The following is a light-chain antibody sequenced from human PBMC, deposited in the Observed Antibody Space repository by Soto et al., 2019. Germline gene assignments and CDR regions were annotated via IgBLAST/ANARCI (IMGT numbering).Light chain of an antibody. V-gene: IGKV3-11*01. J-gene: IGKJ5*01. CDR1: PSVSSY. Sequence: EIVLTQSPATLSLSPGERATLSCRASPSVSSYLAWYQQKPGQPPRLLLHDASTSATAIPLRFRGSGSATDLTLTISSIEPDDFAVYYWNQRISGAPITFGQGTRVEIK. CDR3: NQRISGAPIT. CDR2: DAS.